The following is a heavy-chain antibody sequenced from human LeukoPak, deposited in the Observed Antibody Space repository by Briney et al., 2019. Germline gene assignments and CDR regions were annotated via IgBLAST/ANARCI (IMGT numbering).Heavy chain of an antibody. CDR2: ISTRGSTI. CDR1: GFTFSDYY. J-gene: IGHJ4*02. D-gene: IGHD3-16*01. V-gene: IGHV3-11*04. CDR3: ATDWYTRGGAGYFDY. Sequence: PGGSLRLSCTASGFTFSDYYMSWIRQAPGKGLEWISYISTRGSTIYYADSVKGRFTISRDNAENSLYLQMNSLRAEDTAVYYCATDWYTRGGAGYFDYWGQGILVTVSS.